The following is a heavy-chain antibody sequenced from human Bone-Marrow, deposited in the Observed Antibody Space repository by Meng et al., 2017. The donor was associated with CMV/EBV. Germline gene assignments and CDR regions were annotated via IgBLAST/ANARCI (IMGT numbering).Heavy chain of an antibody. D-gene: IGHD3-22*01. J-gene: IGHJ6*02. V-gene: IGHV1-2*02. CDR1: GYTFTGYY. Sequence: ASVKVSCKASGYTFTGYYMHWVRQAPGQGLEWMGWINPNSGSTNYAQKFQGRVTMTRDTSISTAYMEVRSLRSADTAVYYCARDYYDSSGYHYYYYGMDVWGQGTTVTVSS. CDR3: ARDYYDSSGYHYYYYGMDV. CDR2: INPNSGST.